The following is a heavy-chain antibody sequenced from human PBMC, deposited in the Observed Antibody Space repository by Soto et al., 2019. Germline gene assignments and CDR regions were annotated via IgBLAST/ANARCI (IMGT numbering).Heavy chain of an antibody. D-gene: IGHD3-22*01. CDR2: IYYSGRT. J-gene: IGHJ6*02. CDR3: ARGLDGYDYGMDF. Sequence: SETLSLTCTVSGGSMRSSSYYWGWIRQPPGKGLEWIGGIYYSGRTYYKASLKCRITISVDTSKNQFSLKLSSVTAADTAVSYCARGLDGYDYGMDFWGQRTTVTVSS. CDR1: GGSMRSSSYY. V-gene: IGHV4-39*01.